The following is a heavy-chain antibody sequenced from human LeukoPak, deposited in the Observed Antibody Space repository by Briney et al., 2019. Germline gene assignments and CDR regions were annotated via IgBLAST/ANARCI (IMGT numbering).Heavy chain of an antibody. CDR2: ISGSGGST. Sequence: RPGGSLRLSCAASGFTFSSYAMSWVRQAPGKGLEWVSAISGSGGSTYYADSVKGRFTISRDNSKNTLYLQMNSLRAEDTAVYYCARSWYSSGWYDLDWGQGTLVTVSS. CDR3: ARSWYSSGWYDLD. V-gene: IGHV3-23*01. CDR1: GFTFSSYA. D-gene: IGHD6-19*01. J-gene: IGHJ4*02.